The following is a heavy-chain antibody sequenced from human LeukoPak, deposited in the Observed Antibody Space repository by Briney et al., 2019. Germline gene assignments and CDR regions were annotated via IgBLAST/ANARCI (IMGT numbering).Heavy chain of an antibody. V-gene: IGHV3-23*01. CDR2: ISGSGIST. CDR3: AQGLNIAARRLAYFQH. Sequence: PGGSLRLSCAASGFTFSNYAMSWVRQAPGKGLEWVSAISGSGISTYYGDSVKGRLTVSIDNSKNTLYLQVNSLRAEDTAVYYCAQGLNIAARRLAYFQHWGQGTLVTVSS. J-gene: IGHJ1*01. CDR1: GFTFSNYA. D-gene: IGHD6-6*01.